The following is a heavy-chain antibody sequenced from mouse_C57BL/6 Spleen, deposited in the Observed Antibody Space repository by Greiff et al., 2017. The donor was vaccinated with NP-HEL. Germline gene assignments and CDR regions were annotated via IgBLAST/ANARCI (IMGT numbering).Heavy chain of an antibody. J-gene: IGHJ3*01. V-gene: IGHV1-59*01. D-gene: IGHD2-4*01. CDR2: IDPSDSYT. CDR3: ARGNDYDGGFAY. Sequence: QVQLQQPGAELVRPGTSVKLSCKASGYTFTSYWMHWVKQRPGQGLEWIGVIDPSDSYTNYNQKFKGKATLTVDTSSSTAYMQRSSLTSEDSAVYYCARGNDYDGGFAYWGQGTLVTVSA. CDR1: GYTFTSYW.